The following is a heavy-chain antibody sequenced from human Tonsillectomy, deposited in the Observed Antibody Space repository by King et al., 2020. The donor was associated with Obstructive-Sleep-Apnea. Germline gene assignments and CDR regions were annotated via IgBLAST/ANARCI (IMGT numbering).Heavy chain of an antibody. J-gene: IGHJ3*02. V-gene: IGHV3-9*01. CDR1: GFTFDDYA. CDR3: VKDRAGGVPDAFDI. Sequence: QLVQSGGGLVQPGRSLRLSCAASGFTFDDYAMHWVRQTPGKGLEWVSGINWNSGNIGYADSVKGRFTISRDNAKNSLYLQMNSLGAEDTALYYCVKDRAGGVPDAFDIWGQGTMVTVSS. CDR2: INWNSGNI. D-gene: IGHD3-16*01.